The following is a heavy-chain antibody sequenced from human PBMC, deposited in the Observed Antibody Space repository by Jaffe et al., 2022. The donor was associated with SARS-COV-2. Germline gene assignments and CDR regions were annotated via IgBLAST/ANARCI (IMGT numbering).Heavy chain of an antibody. D-gene: IGHD3-3*01. CDR2: ISGSGGST. Sequence: EVQLLESGGGLVQPGGSLRLSCAASGFTFSSYAMSWVRQAPGKGLEWVSAISGSGGSTYYADSVKGRFTISRDNSKNTLYLQMNSLRAEDTAVYYCAKDRRGHGFFGVVIDYYYYGMDVWGQGTTVTVSS. CDR1: GFTFSSYA. V-gene: IGHV3-23*01. J-gene: IGHJ6*02. CDR3: AKDRRGHGFFGVVIDYYYYGMDV.